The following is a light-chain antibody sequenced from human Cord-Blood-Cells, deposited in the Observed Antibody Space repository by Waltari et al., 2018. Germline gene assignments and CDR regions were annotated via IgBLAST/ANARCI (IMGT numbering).Light chain of an antibody. V-gene: IGKV1-33*01. CDR2: DAS. CDR3: QQYVISLLT. J-gene: IGKJ4*01. CDR1: QDISNY. Sequence: QXTQSPXSLSASVXDRVTITCQASQDISNYLNWYQQKPGKAPKLLIYDASNLETGVPSRFSGSGSXTDFTFTISSLQXEDIATXYCQQYVISLLTXGGGTKVEXK.